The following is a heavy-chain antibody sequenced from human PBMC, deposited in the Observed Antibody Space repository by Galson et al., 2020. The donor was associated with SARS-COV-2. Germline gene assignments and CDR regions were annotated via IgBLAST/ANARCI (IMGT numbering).Heavy chain of an antibody. Sequence: GGSLRLSCSASGSIFNYYAMHCVRQLPGKGLEYVSSLSSNVGTSFYADSVKDRFTMARDNSKNMFYLQLTGLRLEDTALYYWLADRSTRRSYWGQGTLGTVCS. V-gene: IGHV3-64D*09. CDR1: GSIFNYYA. CDR3: LADRSTRRSY. CDR2: LSSNVGTS. J-gene: IGHJ4*02. D-gene: IGHD2-2*01.